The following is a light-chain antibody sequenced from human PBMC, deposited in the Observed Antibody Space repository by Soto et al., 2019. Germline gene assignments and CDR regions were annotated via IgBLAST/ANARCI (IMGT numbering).Light chain of an antibody. CDR3: QQYNKWPPLT. Sequence: EIVMTQSPATLSVSPGERATLSCSASQSISSNLAWYQQKPGQAPRLLIYGASTRATCIPARFSGSGSGTEFSLPISSLQSEDFAVYYCQQYNKWPPLTFGGGTKVEIK. J-gene: IGKJ4*01. V-gene: IGKV3-15*01. CDR1: QSISSN. CDR2: GAS.